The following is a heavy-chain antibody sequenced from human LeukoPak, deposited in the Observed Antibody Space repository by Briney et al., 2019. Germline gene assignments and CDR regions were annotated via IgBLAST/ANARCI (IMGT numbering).Heavy chain of an antibody. Sequence: SETLSLTCAVYGGSFSGYYWSWIRQPPGKGLEWIGEINHSGSTNYNPSLKSRVTISVDTSKNQFSLKLSSVTAADTAVYYCASQGIVVVPAAQNWFDPWGQGTLVTVSS. J-gene: IGHJ5*02. CDR1: GGSFSGYY. V-gene: IGHV4-34*01. CDR3: ASQGIVVVPAAQNWFDP. CDR2: INHSGST. D-gene: IGHD2-2*01.